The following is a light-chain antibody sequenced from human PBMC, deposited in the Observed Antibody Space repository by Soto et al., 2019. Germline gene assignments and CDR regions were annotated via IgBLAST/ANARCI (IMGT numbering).Light chain of an antibody. J-gene: IGKJ1*01. Sequence: DIQMTQSPSSLSASVGDRVTITCRASQSISSWLAWYQQKPGKAPKLLIYDASSLESGVPSRFSGSGSGTEFTLTISSLQPDDFATYFCQQYDSYRTCGQGNKGDIK. CDR2: DAS. CDR1: QSISSW. CDR3: QQYDSYRT. V-gene: IGKV1-5*01.